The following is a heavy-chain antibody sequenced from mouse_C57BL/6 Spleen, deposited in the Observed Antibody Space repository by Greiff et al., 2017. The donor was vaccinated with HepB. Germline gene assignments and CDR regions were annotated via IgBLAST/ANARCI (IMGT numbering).Heavy chain of an antibody. CDR2: ISSGGSYT. Sequence: EVKLVESGGDLVKPGGSLKLSCAASGFTFSSYGMSWVRQTPDKRLEWVATISSGGSYTYYPDSVKVRFTISRDNAKNTLYLQMSSLKSEDTAMYYCARSGLTGFDYCGQGTTLTVSS. CDR3: ARSGLTGFDY. CDR1: GFTFSSYG. V-gene: IGHV5-6*01. J-gene: IGHJ2*01. D-gene: IGHD4-1*01.